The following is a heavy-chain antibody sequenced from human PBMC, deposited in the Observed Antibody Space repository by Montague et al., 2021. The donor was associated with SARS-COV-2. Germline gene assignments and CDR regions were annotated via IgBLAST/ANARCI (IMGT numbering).Heavy chain of an antibody. V-gene: IGHV6-1*01. CDR3: ARWIVNSRYFDS. CDR2: YSDTCMKNN. J-gene: IGHJ4*01. CDR1: GDSVTMSWNA. Sequence: CAISGDSVTMSWNAGADRKSTRPNCSQVQGRYSDTCMKNNNYTISVKSRISISPDTSKNQFSLQLKSVTPEDTAVYYCARWIVNSRYFDSWGQGILVTVSS. D-gene: IGHD2-21*01.